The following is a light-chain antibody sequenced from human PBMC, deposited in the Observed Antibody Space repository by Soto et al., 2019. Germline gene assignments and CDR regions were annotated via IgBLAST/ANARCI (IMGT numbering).Light chain of an antibody. CDR2: GAS. J-gene: IGKJ1*01. CDR3: QQYGTSPPT. Sequence: EIVSTQSPGTLSLSPGERAALSCTASQSVSSNFLAWYQRKPGQAPRLLIYGASYMATDIQYRFSCSGSGTDFTLIISRLEPEDFGVYYCQQYGTSPPTFGQGTQVEI. V-gene: IGKV3-20*01. CDR1: QSVSSNF.